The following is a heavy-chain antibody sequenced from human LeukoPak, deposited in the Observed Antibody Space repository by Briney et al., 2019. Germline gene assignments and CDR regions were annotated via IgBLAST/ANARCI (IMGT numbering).Heavy chain of an antibody. V-gene: IGHV3-48*03. CDR1: GFTSSSYE. J-gene: IGHJ6*03. CDR2: FISSGSTI. Sequence: PGGPLRLSFPASGFTSSSYELNWVGKAPGKGLKWVSNFISSGSTIYYADSVKGRFTISRDNAKNSLYLQMNSLRAEDTAVYYCAKMIREFGYYYYYMDVWGKGTTVTVSS. CDR3: AKMIREFGYYYYYMDV. D-gene: IGHD3-10*01.